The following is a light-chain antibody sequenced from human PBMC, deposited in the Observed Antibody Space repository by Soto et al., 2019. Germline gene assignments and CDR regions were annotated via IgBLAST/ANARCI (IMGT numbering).Light chain of an antibody. Sequence: EIVLTQSPGTLSLSTGERATLSCRASQSVGSSYFAWYQQKPGQAPRLLISGASSRATGIPDRFSGSGSGTEFTRTISRLEPEDVAVYYCQQHDRAPFTFGPGTKVEIK. J-gene: IGKJ3*01. V-gene: IGKV3-20*01. CDR1: QSVGSSY. CDR3: QQHDRAPFT. CDR2: GAS.